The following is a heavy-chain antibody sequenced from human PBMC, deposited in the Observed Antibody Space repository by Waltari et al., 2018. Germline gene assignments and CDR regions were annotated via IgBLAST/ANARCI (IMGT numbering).Heavy chain of an antibody. Sequence: EVRLVESGGGLVQPGGSLRLSCATSGFTFSDDWMSWVRQPPGKGLEWVGNIKLDGYDIYSADSVKGRCTISRDNAMSALYLQMNDLRPGDTGLYYCVRVGAATNYFTFWGPGTMVTVSS. CDR3: VRVGAATNYFTF. CDR2: IKLDGYDI. V-gene: IGHV3-7*01. D-gene: IGHD1-26*01. J-gene: IGHJ4*02. CDR1: GFTFSDDW.